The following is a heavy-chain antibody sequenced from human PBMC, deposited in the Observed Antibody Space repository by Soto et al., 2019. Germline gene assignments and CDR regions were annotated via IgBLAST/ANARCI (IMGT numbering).Heavy chain of an antibody. J-gene: IGHJ4*02. CDR3: ANPSGSHGGPIDY. D-gene: IGHD1-26*01. V-gene: IGHV3-23*01. CDR2: ISGSGGST. CDR1: GFTFSSYA. Sequence: GGSLRLSCAASGFTFSSYAMSWVRQAPGKGLEWVSAISGSGGSTYYADSVKGRFTISRDNSKNTLYLQMNSLRAEDTAVYYCANPSGSHGGPIDYWGQGTLVTVSS.